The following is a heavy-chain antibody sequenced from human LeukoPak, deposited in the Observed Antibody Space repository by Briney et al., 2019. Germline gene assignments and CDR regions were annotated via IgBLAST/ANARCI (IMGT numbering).Heavy chain of an antibody. V-gene: IGHV1-18*01. Sequence: ASVKVSCKASGGTFSSYAISWVRQAPGQGLEWMGWISAYNGNTNYAQKLQGRVTMTTDTSTSTAYMELRSLGSDDTAVYYCARPYYHYDSSGYYYDYWGQGTLVTVSS. CDR1: GGTFSSYA. D-gene: IGHD3-22*01. J-gene: IGHJ4*02. CDR2: ISAYNGNT. CDR3: ARPYYHYDSSGYYYDY.